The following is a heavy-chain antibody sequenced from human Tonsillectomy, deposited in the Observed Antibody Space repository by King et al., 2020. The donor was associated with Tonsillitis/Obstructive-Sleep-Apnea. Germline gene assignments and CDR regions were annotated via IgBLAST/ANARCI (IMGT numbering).Heavy chain of an antibody. D-gene: IGHD2/OR15-2a*01. J-gene: IGHJ6*03. V-gene: IGHV3-43*01. CDR2: ISWNGCCT. CDR3: AKGGIVEEAPYYYYMDV. CDR1: GFTFDDYT. Sequence: VQLVESGGVVVQPVGSLRRSCAASGFTFDDYTMHWVRQVPWKCRQWVSFISWNGCCTYYADSVKGRFTIYRDNSKNTLYLQMNSLRTEDTALYYCAKGGIVEEAPYYYYMDVWGKGTPVTVSS.